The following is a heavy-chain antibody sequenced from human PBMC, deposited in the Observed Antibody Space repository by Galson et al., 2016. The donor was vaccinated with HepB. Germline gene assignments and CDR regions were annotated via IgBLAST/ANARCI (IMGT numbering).Heavy chain of an antibody. CDR1: GFNFGSYA. Sequence: SLRLSCAASGFNFGSYAMHWVRQPPGKGLEWVSGVSWNSGDTGYADSVKGRFTISRDNAKKSLSLQMNSLRVEETALYSWVKGPGYASSLRYFDLWGRGTLVTVSS. V-gene: IGHV3-9*01. J-gene: IGHJ2*01. CDR3: VKGPGYASSLRYFDL. D-gene: IGHD6-13*01. CDR2: VSWNSGDT.